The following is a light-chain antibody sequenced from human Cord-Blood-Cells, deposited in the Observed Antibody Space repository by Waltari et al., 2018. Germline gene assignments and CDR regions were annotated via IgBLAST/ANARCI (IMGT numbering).Light chain of an antibody. CDR2: DAP. CDR1: QSVSSY. J-gene: IGKJ1*01. CDR3: QQRSNWPRT. Sequence: IVLTQSPAPLSLSPGERATLSCRASQSVSSYVACYQQKPGQAPRLLIYDAPNRATGIPAMFSGSGSGTDFTFTISSLEPEDFAVYYCQQRSNWPRTFGQGTKVEIK. V-gene: IGKV3-11*01.